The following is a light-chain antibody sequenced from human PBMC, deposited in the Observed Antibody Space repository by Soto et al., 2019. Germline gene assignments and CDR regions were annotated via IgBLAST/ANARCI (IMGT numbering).Light chain of an antibody. V-gene: IGKV1-12*01. CDR1: QHIGSW. Sequence: DIQMTQSPSSVSASIGDKVTITCRASQHIGSWLAWYQQKPGQAPKLLIYTASNLQTGVPSRFSGSGSGTDFTLTISNLQPEDFATYYCQQANSFPRTFGQGTRLKIK. J-gene: IGKJ2*01. CDR2: TAS. CDR3: QQANSFPRT.